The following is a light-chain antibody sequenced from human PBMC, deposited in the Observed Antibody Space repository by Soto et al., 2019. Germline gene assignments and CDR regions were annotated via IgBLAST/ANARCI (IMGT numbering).Light chain of an antibody. CDR2: VNS. J-gene: IGLJ2*01. V-gene: IGLV1-40*01. CDR1: SSNIGAGYD. CDR3: QSYDSILSVV. Sequence: QSVLTQPPSVSGAPGQRVTISCTGSSSNIGAGYDVHWYQQLPGTAPKLLIYVNSNRPSGVPDRFSGSKSGTSASLAITGLQAEDEADYYCQSYDSILSVVFGGGTKLTVL.